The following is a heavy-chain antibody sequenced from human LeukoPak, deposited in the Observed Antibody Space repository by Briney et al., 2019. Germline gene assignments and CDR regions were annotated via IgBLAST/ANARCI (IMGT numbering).Heavy chain of an antibody. CDR2: ITTSSSYI. Sequence: PGGSLRLSCAASGFSIGGYDMNWVRQAPGKGLEWVSSITTSSSYIYYADSVKGRFTVSRDNAKNSLYLQMNSLRAEDTAVYYCASHIVVVTAIRYYAMDVWGQGTTVTVSS. D-gene: IGHD2-2*01. CDR3: ASHIVVVTAIRYYAMDV. J-gene: IGHJ6*02. CDR1: GFSIGGYD. V-gene: IGHV3-21*01.